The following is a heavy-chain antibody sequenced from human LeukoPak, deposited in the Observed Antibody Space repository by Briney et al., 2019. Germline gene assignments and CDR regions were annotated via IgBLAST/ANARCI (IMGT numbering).Heavy chain of an antibody. CDR3: ARDRGGYGNWFDP. Sequence: GASVKVSCKASGGTFSSYAISWVRQAPGQGLEWMGGIIPIFGTANYAQKFQGRVTITTDEFQRTAYREMSSLRSEDTAVYYCARDRGGYGNWFDPWGQGTLVTVSS. J-gene: IGHJ5*02. CDR2: IIPIFGTA. CDR1: GGTFSSYA. D-gene: IGHD5-12*01. V-gene: IGHV1-69*05.